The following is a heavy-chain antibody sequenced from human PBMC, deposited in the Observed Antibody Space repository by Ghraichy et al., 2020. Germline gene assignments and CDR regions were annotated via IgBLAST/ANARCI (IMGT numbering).Heavy chain of an antibody. D-gene: IGHD3-10*01. V-gene: IGHV6-1*01. CDR1: GDSVSSNSAA. Sequence: SQTLSLTCAISGDSVSSNSAAWNWIRQSPSRGLEWLGRTYYRSKWYNDYAVFVQSRITINPDTSKNQFSLQLNSVTPEDTAVYYCARDRLLWFGELSAYYFDYWGQGTLVTVSS. CDR2: TYYRSKWYN. J-gene: IGHJ4*02. CDR3: ARDRLLWFGELSAYYFDY.